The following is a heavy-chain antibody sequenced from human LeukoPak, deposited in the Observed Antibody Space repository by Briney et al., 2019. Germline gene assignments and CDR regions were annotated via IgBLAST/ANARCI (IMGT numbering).Heavy chain of an antibody. J-gene: IGHJ4*02. V-gene: IGHV4-59*01. Sequence: SETLSLTCTVSGGSISSYYWSWIRQPPGKGLEWIGYIYYSGSTNYNPSLKSRVTISVDTSKNQFSLKLSSVTAADTAVYYCAREAATIFGGHFDYWGQGTLVTVSS. CDR3: AREAATIFGGHFDY. D-gene: IGHD3-3*01. CDR2: IYYSGST. CDR1: GGSISSYY.